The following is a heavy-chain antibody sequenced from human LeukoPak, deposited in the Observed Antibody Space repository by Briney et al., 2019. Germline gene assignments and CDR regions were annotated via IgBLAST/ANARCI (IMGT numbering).Heavy chain of an antibody. CDR2: IKQDGSEK. CDR3: ARDLVVVPAAPIYY. CDR1: GFTFSSYW. D-gene: IGHD2-2*01. Sequence: GGSLRLSCAVSGFTFSSYWMSWVRQAPGKGLEWVANIKQDGSEKYYVDSVKGRFTISRDNAKNSLYLQMNSLRAEDTAVYYCARDLVVVPAAPIYYWGQGTLVTVSS. J-gene: IGHJ4*02. V-gene: IGHV3-7*01.